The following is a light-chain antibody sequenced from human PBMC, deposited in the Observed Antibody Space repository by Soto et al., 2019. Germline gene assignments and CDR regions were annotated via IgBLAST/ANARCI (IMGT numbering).Light chain of an antibody. Sequence: DVVMTQSPLSLPVTLGQPASISCRSSQSLVYSDGNTYLHWFQQRPGQSPRRLIYKVSNRDSGAPHRSSGSLSGTVLSLPITRFEVGDVGGYSCLLGSHWDIIFGGGAMGQVK. J-gene: IGKJ4*01. CDR2: KVS. CDR3: LLGSHWDII. CDR1: QSLVYSDGNTY. V-gene: IGKV2-30*01.